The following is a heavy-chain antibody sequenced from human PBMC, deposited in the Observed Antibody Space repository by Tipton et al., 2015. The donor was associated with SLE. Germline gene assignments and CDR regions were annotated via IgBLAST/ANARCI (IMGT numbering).Heavy chain of an antibody. CDR2: ISYDGTKK. CDR3: ARDRTFFGGELFGGLDV. J-gene: IGHJ3*01. D-gene: IGHD3-3*01. Sequence: SLRLSCEASEFPFNSYAIHWVRQAPGKGLAWVAVISYDGTKKYYADSVKGRFTISRDTSKNTLFLQMNSLRAEDTALYYCARDRTFFGGELFGGLDVWGHGTMVTVSS. CDR1: EFPFNSYA. V-gene: IGHV3-30*04.